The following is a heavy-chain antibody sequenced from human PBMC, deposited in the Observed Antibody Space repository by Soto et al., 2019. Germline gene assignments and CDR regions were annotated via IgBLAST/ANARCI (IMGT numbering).Heavy chain of an antibody. J-gene: IGHJ6*02. D-gene: IGHD6-19*01. Sequence: SVKVSCKASGGTFSSYAISWVRQAPGQGLEWMGGIIPIFGTANYAQKFQGRVTITADESTSTAYMELSSLRSEDTAVYYCAIPYSSGWYGGAEYYYGMDVWGQGTTVTVSS. CDR2: IIPIFGTA. V-gene: IGHV1-69*13. CDR3: AIPYSSGWYGGAEYYYGMDV. CDR1: GGTFSSYA.